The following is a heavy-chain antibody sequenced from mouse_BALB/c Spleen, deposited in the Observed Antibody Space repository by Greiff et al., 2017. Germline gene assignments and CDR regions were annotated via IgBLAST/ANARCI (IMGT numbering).Heavy chain of an antibody. Sequence: VQLKESGPELVKPGASVKMSCKASGYTFTSYVMHWVKQKPGQGLEWIGYINPYNDGTKYNEKFNGKATLTSDKSSITAYMELSSLTSEDSAVYYCARGPPYYYAMDYWGQGTSVTVSS. CDR3: ARGPPYYYAMDY. CDR2: INPYNDGT. V-gene: IGHV1-14*01. J-gene: IGHJ4*01. CDR1: GYTFTSYV.